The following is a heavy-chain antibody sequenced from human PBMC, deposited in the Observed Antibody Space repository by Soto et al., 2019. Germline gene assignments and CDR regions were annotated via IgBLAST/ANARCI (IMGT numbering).Heavy chain of an antibody. Sequence: QVQLVESGGGVVQPGRSLRLSCAASGFTFSSYAMHWVRQAPGKGLEWVAVISYDGSNKYYADSVKGRFTISRDNSKNTLYRQMNSLRAEDTAVYYCARDQASSGYYYGMDVWGQGTTVTVSS. CDR2: ISYDGSNK. V-gene: IGHV3-30-3*01. D-gene: IGHD3-22*01. CDR1: GFTFSSYA. CDR3: ARDQASSGYYYGMDV. J-gene: IGHJ6*02.